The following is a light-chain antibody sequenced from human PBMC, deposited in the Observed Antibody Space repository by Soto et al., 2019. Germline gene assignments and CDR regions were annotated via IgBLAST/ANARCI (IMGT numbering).Light chain of an antibody. CDR1: QSVSSN. V-gene: IGKV3-15*01. CDR3: QQYKNWPET. Sequence: EIVMTQSPATLSVCPGERATLSCRASQSVSSNLAWYQQKVGQAPRVLIYDASTRATGIPGRFSGSGSGTELTLTISSLQSEDFAVYYCQQYKNWPETFGQGTKV. CDR2: DAS. J-gene: IGKJ1*01.